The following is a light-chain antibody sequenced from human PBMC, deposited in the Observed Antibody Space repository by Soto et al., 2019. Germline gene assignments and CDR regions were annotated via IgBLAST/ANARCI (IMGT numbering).Light chain of an antibody. J-gene: IGLJ2*01. CDR2: GDN. V-gene: IGLV1-40*01. CDR1: GANYD. CDR3: QSFDSSLNGPV. Sequence: QSVLTQPTSVSGAPGQRVTVSCNGIGANYDVHWYQQLPGTAPKLLIYGDNNRPSGVPARFSGSKSGTSASLAITGLQAEDEADYFCQSFDSSLNGPVFGGGTKLTVL.